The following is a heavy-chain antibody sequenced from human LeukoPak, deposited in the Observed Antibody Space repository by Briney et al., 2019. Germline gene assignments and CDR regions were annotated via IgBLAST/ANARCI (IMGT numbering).Heavy chain of an antibody. CDR2: VDPEDGET. V-gene: IGHV1-69-2*01. D-gene: IGHD3-3*01. J-gene: IGHJ6*03. Sequence: GATVKISCKASGYTFTDYYMHWVQQAPGKGLEWMGRVDPEDGETIYAEKFQGRVTITADTSTDTAYMELSSLRSEDTAVYYCARSLRYYDFWSGYYQAYYYYMDVWGKGTTVTVSS. CDR1: GYTFTDYY. CDR3: ARSLRYYDFWSGYYQAYYYYMDV.